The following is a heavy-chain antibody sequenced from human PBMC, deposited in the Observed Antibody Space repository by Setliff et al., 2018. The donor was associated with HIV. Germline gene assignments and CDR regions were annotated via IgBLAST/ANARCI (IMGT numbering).Heavy chain of an antibody. D-gene: IGHD5-12*01. CDR2: FDPEDGET. J-gene: IGHJ4*02. Sequence: ASVKVSCKVSGYTLTELSMHWVRQGRGKGLEWMGGFDPEDGETIYAQKFQGRVTTTEDTSTDTAYMELSSLRPEDTAVYYCATRIRDGHRGYGYFDFWGQGTLVTVSS. V-gene: IGHV1-24*01. CDR3: ATRIRDGHRGYGYFDF. CDR1: GYTLTELS.